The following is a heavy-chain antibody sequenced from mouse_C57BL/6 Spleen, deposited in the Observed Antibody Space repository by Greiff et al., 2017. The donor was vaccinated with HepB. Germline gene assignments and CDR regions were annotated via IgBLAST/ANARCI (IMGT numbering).Heavy chain of an antibody. J-gene: IGHJ3*01. Sequence: QVQLQQPGAELVKPGASVKLSCKASGYTFTSYWMHWVKQRPGQGLEWIGNINPSNGGTNYNEKFKSKATLTVDKSSSTAYMQLSSLTSEDSAVYYCARWDYGYDWFAYWGQGTLVTVSA. CDR1: GYTFTSYW. CDR2: INPSNGGT. V-gene: IGHV1-53*01. CDR3: ARWDYGYDWFAY. D-gene: IGHD2-2*01.